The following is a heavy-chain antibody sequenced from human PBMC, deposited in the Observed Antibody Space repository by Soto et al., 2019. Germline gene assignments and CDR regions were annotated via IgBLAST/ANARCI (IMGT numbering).Heavy chain of an antibody. V-gene: IGHV1-69*13. D-gene: IGHD3-3*01. CDR2: IIPIFGTA. Sequence: VASAEVSCKASGGTFSSYAISWVRQAHGQGLEWMGGIIPIFGTANYAQKFQGRVTITADESTSTAYMELSSLRSEDTAVYYCASRTIFGVVILDWYFDLWGRGTLVTVSS. CDR1: GGTFSSYA. J-gene: IGHJ2*01. CDR3: ASRTIFGVVILDWYFDL.